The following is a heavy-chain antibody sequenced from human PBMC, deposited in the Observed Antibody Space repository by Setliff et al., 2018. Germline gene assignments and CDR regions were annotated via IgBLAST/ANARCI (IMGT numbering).Heavy chain of an antibody. CDR1: GYFNSSGYY. Sequence: PSETLSLTCAVSGYFNSSGYYWGWIRQPPGKGLEWIGSIYHSGSTYYNPSLKSRVTISVDTSKNQFSLKLSSVTAADTATYYCARGGPTLTISRVLVVSSFDPWGQGSRVTVSS. V-gene: IGHV4-38-2*01. J-gene: IGHJ5*02. CDR2: IYHSGST. CDR3: ARGGPTLTISRVLVVSSFDP. D-gene: IGHD3-3*01.